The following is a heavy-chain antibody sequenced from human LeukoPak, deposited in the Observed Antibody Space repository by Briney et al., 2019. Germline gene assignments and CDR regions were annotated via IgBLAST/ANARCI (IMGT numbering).Heavy chain of an antibody. V-gene: IGHV4-4*07. J-gene: IGHJ3*02. CDR2: IYTSGST. D-gene: IGHD3-9*01. CDR3: ARVVPLRYFDWTDAFDI. Sequence: PSETLSLTYTVSGGSISSYYWSWIRQPAGKGLEWIGRIYTSGSTNYNPSLKSRVTMSVDTSKNQFSLKLSSVTAADTAVYYCARVVPLRYFDWTDAFDIWGQGTMVTVSS. CDR1: GGSISSYY.